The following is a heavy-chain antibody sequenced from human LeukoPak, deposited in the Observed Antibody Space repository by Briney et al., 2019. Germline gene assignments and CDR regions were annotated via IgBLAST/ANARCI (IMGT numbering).Heavy chain of an antibody. D-gene: IGHD6-13*01. CDR2: ISSSSSYI. Sequence: KTGGSLRLSCAASGFTFSSYSMNWVRQAPGKGLEWVSSISSSSSYIYYADSVKGRFTISRDNAKNSLYLQMNSLRAEDTAVYYCARGRIAAAGMRGSVYNWFDPWGQGTLVTVSS. J-gene: IGHJ5*02. V-gene: IGHV3-21*01. CDR1: GFTFSSYS. CDR3: ARGRIAAAGMRGSVYNWFDP.